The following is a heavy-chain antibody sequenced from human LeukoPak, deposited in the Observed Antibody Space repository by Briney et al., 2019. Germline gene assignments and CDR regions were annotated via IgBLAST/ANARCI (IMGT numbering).Heavy chain of an antibody. V-gene: IGHV4-59*01. CDR1: GGSISSYY. CDR3: ARGRWELLAPYYYYYYMDV. Sequence: SETLSLTCTVSGGSISSYYWSWIRQPPGKGLEWIGYIYHSGSTKYNPSLKSRVTISVDTSKNQFSLKLSSVTAADTAVYYCARGRWELLAPYYYYYYMDVWGKGTTVTVSS. CDR2: IYHSGST. D-gene: IGHD1-26*01. J-gene: IGHJ6*03.